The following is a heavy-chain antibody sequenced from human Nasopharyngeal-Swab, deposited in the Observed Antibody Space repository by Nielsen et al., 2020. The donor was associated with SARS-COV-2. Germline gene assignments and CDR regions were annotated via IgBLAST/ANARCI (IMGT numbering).Heavy chain of an antibody. V-gene: IGHV2-26*01. D-gene: IGHD4-11*01. CDR3: ARTRGGYSSFYYYYGIDV. J-gene: IGHJ6*02. Sequence: RQAPGKALEWLAHIFSNDEKSYSTSLKCRLTISKDTSKSQVVLTMTNMDPVDTATYYCARTRGGYSSFYYYYGIDVWGQGTTVTVSS. CDR2: IFSNDEK.